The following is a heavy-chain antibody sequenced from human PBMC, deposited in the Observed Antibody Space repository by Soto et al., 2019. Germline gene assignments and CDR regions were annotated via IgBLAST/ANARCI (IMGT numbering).Heavy chain of an antibody. CDR1: GGSISSGDYY. J-gene: IGHJ5*02. CDR3: ARDLRITMVRGVIISWFDP. D-gene: IGHD3-10*01. Sequence: SETLSLTCTVSGGSISSGDYYWSWIRQPPGKGLEWIGYIYYSGSTYYNPSLKSRVTISVDTSKNQFSLKLSSVTAADTAVYYCARDLRITMVRGVIISWFDPWGQGTLVTVYS. V-gene: IGHV4-30-4*01. CDR2: IYYSGST.